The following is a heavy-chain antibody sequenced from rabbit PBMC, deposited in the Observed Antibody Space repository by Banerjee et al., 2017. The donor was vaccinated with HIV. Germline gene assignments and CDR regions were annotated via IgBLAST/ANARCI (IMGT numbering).Heavy chain of an antibody. Sequence: QEQLEESGGGLVQPEGSLPLTCKASGIDFSSHCSLCWVRQVPGKGLEWFGCIYTGSGGAYYASWAKGRFTISKTSSTTVMLQMTSLTAADTATYFCARYSRAWGWTRLDLWGQGTLVTVS. CDR1: GIDFSSHCS. CDR2: IYTGSGGA. J-gene: IGHJ3*01. D-gene: IGHD4-1*01. V-gene: IGHV1S45*01. CDR3: ARYSRAWGWTRLDL.